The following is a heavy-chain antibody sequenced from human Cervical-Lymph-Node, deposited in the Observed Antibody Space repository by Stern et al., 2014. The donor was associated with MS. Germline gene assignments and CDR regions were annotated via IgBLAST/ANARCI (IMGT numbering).Heavy chain of an antibody. CDR3: ARGHCSGGTCYFDS. V-gene: IGHV4-30-2*01. CDR2: IYFTGTT. Sequence: QLQLQESDSRLVKPSQTLSLTCAVSGGSVGSGGYSWNWIRQPAGKGLVWIGNIYFTGTTYNNPSFQSRVTISVDRSKSQFYLNLSSLTAADTAVYYCARGHCSGGTCYFDSWGQGTLVTVSS. J-gene: IGHJ4*01. CDR1: GGSVGSGGYS. D-gene: IGHD2-15*01.